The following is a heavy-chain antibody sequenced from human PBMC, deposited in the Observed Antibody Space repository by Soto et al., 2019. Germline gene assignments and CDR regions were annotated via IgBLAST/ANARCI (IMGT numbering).Heavy chain of an antibody. J-gene: IGHJ5*02. CDR2: INMDGTKT. CDR1: EFTFSKYW. D-gene: IGHD3-22*01. Sequence: GGSLRLSCVASEFTFSKYWMHWVRQAPGKGLVWVSRINMDGTKTAYADSVKGRFTVSRDNANNTLYLQMSSLGVEDTAVYYCARDYYYDSRSSSVNWFDPWGQGTLVTVSS. CDR3: ARDYYYDSRSSSVNWFDP. V-gene: IGHV3-74*01.